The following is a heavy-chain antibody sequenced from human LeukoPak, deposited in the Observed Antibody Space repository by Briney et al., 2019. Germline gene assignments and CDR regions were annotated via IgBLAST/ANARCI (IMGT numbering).Heavy chain of an antibody. V-gene: IGHV1-18*04. CDR3: ATEVDYYDTSDYFPLGY. D-gene: IGHD3-22*01. Sequence: ASVKVSCKAFGYTFTSNYMHWVRQAPGQGLEWMGWISAYNGNTNYAQKLQGRVTMTTDTSTSTAYMELRSLRSDDTAVYYCATEVDYYDTSDYFPLGYWGQGTLVTVSS. J-gene: IGHJ4*02. CDR2: ISAYNGNT. CDR1: GYTFTSNY.